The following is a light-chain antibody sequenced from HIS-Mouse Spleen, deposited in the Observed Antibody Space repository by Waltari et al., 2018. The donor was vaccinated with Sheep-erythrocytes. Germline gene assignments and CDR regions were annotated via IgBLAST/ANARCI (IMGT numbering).Light chain of an antibody. CDR1: SSDVGGYNY. J-gene: IGLJ1*01. V-gene: IGLV2-11*01. CDR2: DGS. CDR3: CSYAGSYNHV. Sequence: QSALTQPRSVSGSPGQSVTISCTGTSSDVGGYNYVSWYQQHPGKAPKLMIYDGSKRPSGVPDRFSVSKSGNSASLTISGLQAEDEADYYCCSYAGSYNHVFATGTKVTVL.